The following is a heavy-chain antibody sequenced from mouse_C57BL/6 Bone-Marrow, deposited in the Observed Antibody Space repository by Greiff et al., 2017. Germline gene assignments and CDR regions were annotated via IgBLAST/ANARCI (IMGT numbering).Heavy chain of an antibody. V-gene: IGHV1-59*01. CDR1: GYTFTSYW. J-gene: IGHJ2*01. CDR2: IDPSDSYT. Sequence: VQLQQPGAELVRPGTSVKLSCKASGYTFTSYWMPWVKQRPGQGLEWIGVIDPSDSYTNYNQKFKGKATLTVDTSSSTASMQLSSLTSEDSAVXYCARGRGRYFDYWGQGTTLTVSS. CDR3: ARGRGRYFDY.